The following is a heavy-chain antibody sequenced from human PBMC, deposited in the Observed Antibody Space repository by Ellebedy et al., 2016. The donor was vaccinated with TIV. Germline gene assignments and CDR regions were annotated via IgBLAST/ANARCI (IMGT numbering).Heavy chain of an antibody. Sequence: SETLSLXXTVSGGSISSYYWSWIRQPAGKGLEWIGRIYTSGSTNYNPSLKSRVTMSVDTSKNQFSLKLSSVTAADTAVYYCARGIVYYYYMDVWGKGTTVTVSS. CDR2: IYTSGST. V-gene: IGHV4-4*07. CDR3: ARGIVYYYYMDV. J-gene: IGHJ6*03. CDR1: GGSISSYY. D-gene: IGHD2-15*01.